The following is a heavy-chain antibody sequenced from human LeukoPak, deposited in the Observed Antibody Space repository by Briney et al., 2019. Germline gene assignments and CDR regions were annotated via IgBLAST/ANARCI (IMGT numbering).Heavy chain of an antibody. D-gene: IGHD3-10*01. CDR2: ISGSGGST. CDR3: AKVLPPMVRGPYYFDY. Sequence: PGGSMRLSCAASGFTFSSYAMSWVRQAPGKGLEWVSAISGSGGSTYYADSVKGRFTISRDNSKNTLYLQMSSLRAEDTAVYYCAKVLPPMVRGPYYFDYWGQGTLVTVSS. V-gene: IGHV3-23*01. CDR1: GFTFSSYA. J-gene: IGHJ4*02.